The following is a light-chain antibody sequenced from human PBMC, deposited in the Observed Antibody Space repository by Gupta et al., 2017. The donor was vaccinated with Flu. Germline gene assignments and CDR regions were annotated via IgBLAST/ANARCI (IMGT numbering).Light chain of an antibody. CDR1: QSLVYSDGNTY. CDR3: RQDIRLPGE. CDR2: QVS. J-gene: IGKJ1*01. V-gene: IGKV2-30*01. Sequence: VTLGQPASISCRSSQSLVYSDGNTYLHWVQQRPGQSPRRLIYQVSHRGSGVPDRFSGSGSSTDFIHKSSRVEAEDVGVYDCRQDIRLPGEFGQGNPVDIK.